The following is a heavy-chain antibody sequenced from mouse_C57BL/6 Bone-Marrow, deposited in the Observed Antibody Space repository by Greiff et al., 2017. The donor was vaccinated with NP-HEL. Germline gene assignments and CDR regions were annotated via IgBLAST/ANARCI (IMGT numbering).Heavy chain of an antibody. J-gene: IGHJ3*01. V-gene: IGHV5-6*01. D-gene: IGHD1-1*02. CDR2: ISSGGSYT. CDR3: ARHPAGAWFAY. CDR1: GFTFSSYG. Sequence: EVHLVESGGDLVKPGGSLKLSCAASGFTFSSYGMSWVRQTPDKRLEWVATISSGGSYTYYPDSVKGRFTISRDNAKNTLYLQMSSLKSEDTAMYYCARHPAGAWFAYRGQGTLVTVSA.